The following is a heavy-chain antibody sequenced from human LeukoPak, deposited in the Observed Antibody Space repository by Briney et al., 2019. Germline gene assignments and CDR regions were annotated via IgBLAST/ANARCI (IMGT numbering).Heavy chain of an antibody. CDR2: IYYSGGT. CDR3: AREGNWFDP. Sequence: NPSETLSLTCTVSGGSINNDYWSWIRQPPGKGLEWIGYIYYSGGTDYNPSLKSRVTISVDTSKNQFSLKLSSVTAADTAVYYCAREGNWFDPWGQGTLVTVSS. J-gene: IGHJ5*02. V-gene: IGHV4-59*01. CDR1: GGSINNDY.